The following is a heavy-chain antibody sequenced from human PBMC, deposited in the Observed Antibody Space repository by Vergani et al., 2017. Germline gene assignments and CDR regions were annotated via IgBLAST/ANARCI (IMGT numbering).Heavy chain of an antibody. CDR2: ISYDGSNK. CDR1: GFTFSSYA. D-gene: IGHD6-13*01. CDR3: ARDRDSSSWSYAFDI. J-gene: IGHJ3*02. V-gene: IGHV3-30-3*01. Sequence: QVQLVESGGGVVQPGRSLRLSCAASGFTFSSYAMHWVRQAPGKGLEWVAVISYDGSNKYYADSVKGRFTISRGNSKNTLYLQMNSLRAEDTAVYYCARDRDSSSWSYAFDIWGQGTMVTVSS.